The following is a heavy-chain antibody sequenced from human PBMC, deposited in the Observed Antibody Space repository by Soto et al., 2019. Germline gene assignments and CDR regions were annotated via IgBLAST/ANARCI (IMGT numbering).Heavy chain of an antibody. V-gene: IGHV1-58*02. CDR3: AADQQLVLGGFDP. CDR2: IVVGSGNT. J-gene: IGHJ5*01. D-gene: IGHD6-13*01. Sequence: VKVSCKASGFTFTSSAMQWVRQARGQRLEWIGWIVVGSGNTNYAQKFQERVTITRDMSTSTAYMELSSLRSEDTAVYYCAADQQLVLGGFDPWGQGSLVTVSS. CDR1: GFTFTSSA.